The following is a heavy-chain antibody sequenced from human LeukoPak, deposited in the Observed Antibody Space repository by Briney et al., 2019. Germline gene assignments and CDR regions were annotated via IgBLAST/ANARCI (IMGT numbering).Heavy chain of an antibody. CDR3: ARRIAAAGTGYYYYGMDV. J-gene: IGHJ6*02. Sequence: PGGSLRLSCAASGFTFGSYSMNWVRQVPGKGLQWVAAISSTSRYIYYADSVKGRFTVSRDNAKNSLSLQMNSLGAEDTAVYYCARRIAAAGTGYYYYGMDVWGQGTTVTVSS. V-gene: IGHV3-21*04. D-gene: IGHD6-13*01. CDR1: GFTFGSYS. CDR2: ISSTSRYI.